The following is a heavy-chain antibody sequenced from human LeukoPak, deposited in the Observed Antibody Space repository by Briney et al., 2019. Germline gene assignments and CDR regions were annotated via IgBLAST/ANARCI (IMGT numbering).Heavy chain of an antibody. CDR2: INHSGST. Sequence: PSETLSLTCAVYGGSFSGYYWTWIRQTPGKVLEWTGEINHSGSTNYNPSLKNRFIVSVDTSKNQFSLRMTSVTAAETAVYYCGRARGTVAIDYWGQGTLVTVSS. V-gene: IGHV4-34*01. J-gene: IGHJ4*02. CDR3: GRARGTVAIDY. CDR1: GGSFSGYY. D-gene: IGHD5-12*01.